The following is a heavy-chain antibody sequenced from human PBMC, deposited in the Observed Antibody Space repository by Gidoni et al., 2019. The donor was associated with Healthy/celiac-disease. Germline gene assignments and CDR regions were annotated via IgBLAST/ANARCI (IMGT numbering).Heavy chain of an antibody. J-gene: IGHJ4*02. CDR2: ISAYNGNT. CDR1: GYTFTSYG. CDR3: AVDSSGYSHFDY. D-gene: IGHD3-22*01. V-gene: IGHV1-18*01. Sequence: QVQLVQSGAAVTKPGASVKVSCKASGYTFTSYGISWVRQAPGQGLEWMGWISAYNGNTNYAQKLQDRVTMTTDTSTSTAYMERRSLRSDDTAVYYCAVDSSGYSHFDYWGQGTLVTVSS.